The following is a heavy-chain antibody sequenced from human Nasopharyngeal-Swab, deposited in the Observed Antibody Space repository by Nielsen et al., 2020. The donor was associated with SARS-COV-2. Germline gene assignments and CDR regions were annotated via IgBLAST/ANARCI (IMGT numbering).Heavy chain of an antibody. J-gene: IGHJ6*02. CDR2: ISYDGSNK. Sequence: GGSLRLSCAASGFTFSSYAMHWARQAPGKGLEWVAVISYDGSNKYYADSVKGRFTISRDNSKNTLYLQMNSLRAEDTAVYYCARGEAAADFYYYGMDVWGQGTTVTVSS. V-gene: IGHV3-30-3*01. CDR1: GFTFSSYA. CDR3: ARGEAAADFYYYGMDV. D-gene: IGHD6-13*01.